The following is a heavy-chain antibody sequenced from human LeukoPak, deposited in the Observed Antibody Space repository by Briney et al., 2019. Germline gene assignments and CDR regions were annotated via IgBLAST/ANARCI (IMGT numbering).Heavy chain of an antibody. CDR1: GFTLSSYA. D-gene: IGHD1-26*01. J-gene: IGHJ4*02. CDR3: SKEQKWAGAGYYFDA. Sequence: GGSLTLSCAVSGFTLSSYAMHWVRQAPGKGLEWVTVISTDGKDKKYADSVKRRFAISRDNSKNTLDLQMTSLTAEDTAGDVCSKEQKWAGAGYYFDAWGQGTLVTVST. CDR2: ISTDGKDK. V-gene: IGHV3-30*18.